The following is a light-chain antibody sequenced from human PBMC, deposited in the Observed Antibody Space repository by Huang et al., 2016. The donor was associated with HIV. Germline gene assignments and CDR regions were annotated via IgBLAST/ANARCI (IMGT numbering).Light chain of an antibody. CDR1: QSVSKY. CDR2: DAS. Sequence: EIVLTQSPVTLSLSPGERATLSCRASQSVSKYLAWYQKTPGQAHRLLIYDASNRATGVPARFSGSGSGTDFTLTINSLEAEDFAVYYCQQRSIWPPLTFGGGTKVEVK. J-gene: IGKJ4*01. V-gene: IGKV3-11*01. CDR3: QQRSIWPPLT.